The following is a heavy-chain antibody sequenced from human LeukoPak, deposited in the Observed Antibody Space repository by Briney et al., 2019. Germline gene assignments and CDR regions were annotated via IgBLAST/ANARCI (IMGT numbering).Heavy chain of an antibody. CDR2: ISYDGSNK. V-gene: IGHV3-30*18. Sequence: GGSLRLSCAASGFTFSSYGMHWVRQAPGKGLEWVAVISYDGSNKYYADSVKGRFTISRDNSKNTLYLQMNSLRAEDTAVYYCAKSGSSGRPHYFDYWGQGTLATVSS. CDR1: GFTFSSYG. CDR3: AKSGSSGRPHYFDY. J-gene: IGHJ4*02. D-gene: IGHD6-19*01.